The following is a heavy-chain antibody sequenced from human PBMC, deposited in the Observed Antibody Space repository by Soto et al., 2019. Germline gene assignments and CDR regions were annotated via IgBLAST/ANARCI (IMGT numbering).Heavy chain of an antibody. J-gene: IGHJ4*02. D-gene: IGHD5-12*01. V-gene: IGHV3-66*04. CDR1: GFTVSSNY. CDR3: ARPYSGYDLYYFDS. Sequence: EVQLVESGGGLVQPGGSLRLSCAASGFTVSSNYMSWVRQAPGKGLEWVSVIYSGGSTYYADSVKGRLTSSRDNSKNTLYLQMNSLSAEDTAVYYCARPYSGYDLYYFDSWGQGTLVTVSS. CDR2: IYSGGST.